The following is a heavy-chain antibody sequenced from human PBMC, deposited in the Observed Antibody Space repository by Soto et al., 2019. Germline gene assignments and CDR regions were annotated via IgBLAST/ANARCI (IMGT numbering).Heavy chain of an antibody. CDR3: ARALYYDSSGYADNWFDP. Sequence: PSETLSLTCAVSGGSISSGGYSWSWIRQPPGKGLEWIGYIYHSGSTYYNPSLKSRVTISVDRSKNQFSLKLSSVAAADTAVYYCARALYYDSSGYADNWFDPWGQGTLVTGSS. J-gene: IGHJ5*02. CDR2: IYHSGST. CDR1: GGSISSGGYS. V-gene: IGHV4-30-2*01. D-gene: IGHD3-22*01.